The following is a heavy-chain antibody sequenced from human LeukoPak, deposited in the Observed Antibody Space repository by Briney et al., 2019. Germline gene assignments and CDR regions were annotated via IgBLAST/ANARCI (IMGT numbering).Heavy chain of an antibody. J-gene: IGHJ4*02. D-gene: IGHD3-22*01. CDR2: IYWNDDK. CDR1: GFSLSTSGVG. CDR3: AHRKYYYDSSGYYEAFDY. Sequence: SGPTLVNPTQTLTLTCTFSGFSLSTSGVGVGWIRQPPGKALEWLALIYWNDDKRYSPSLKSRLTITKDTSKNQVVLTMTNMDPVDTATYYCAHRKYYYDSSGYYEAFDYWGQGTLVTVSS. V-gene: IGHV2-5*01.